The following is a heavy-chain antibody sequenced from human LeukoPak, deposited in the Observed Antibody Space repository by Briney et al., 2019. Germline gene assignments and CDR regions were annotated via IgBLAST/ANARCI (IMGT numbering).Heavy chain of an antibody. CDR3: ARIYYDSSGYRLFDY. CDR1: GFTFSSYW. Sequence: PGGSLRLSCAASGFTFSSYWMSWVRQAPGKGLEWVANIKEEGSGKYYVDSVKGRFTISRDNAKNSLYLQMNSLRAEDTAVYYCARIYYDSSGYRLFDYWGQGTLVPVSS. V-gene: IGHV3-7*02. J-gene: IGHJ4*02. D-gene: IGHD3-22*01. CDR2: IKEEGSGK.